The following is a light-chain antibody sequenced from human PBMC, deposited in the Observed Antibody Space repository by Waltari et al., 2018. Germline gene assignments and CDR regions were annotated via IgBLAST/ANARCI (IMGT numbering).Light chain of an antibody. CDR3: CSYAGSSSSYV. CDR2: EVS. J-gene: IGLJ1*01. CDR1: SSAVGSYDL. Sequence: QSALTQPASVSGSPGQSITISCTGTSSAVGSYDLVSWYQQHPGKAPKVMIYEVSKRPSGVSNRFSGSKSGNTASLTISGLQAEDEADYFCCSYAGSSSSYVFGTGTKVTVL. V-gene: IGLV2-23*02.